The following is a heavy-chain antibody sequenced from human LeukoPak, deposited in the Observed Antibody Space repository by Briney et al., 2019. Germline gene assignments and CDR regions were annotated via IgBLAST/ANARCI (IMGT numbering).Heavy chain of an antibody. CDR1: GFTFSTSW. CDR2: ISYDGSNR. J-gene: IGHJ5*02. V-gene: IGHV3-30*01. Sequence: GGSLRLSCAASGFTFSTSWMSWVRQAPGKGLEWVAVISYDGSNRYYADSVKGRFTISRDNSKNTLYLQMNSLRAEDTAVYYCARDHCSSTSCYYNWFDPWGQGTLVTVSS. D-gene: IGHD2-2*01. CDR3: ARDHCSSTSCYYNWFDP.